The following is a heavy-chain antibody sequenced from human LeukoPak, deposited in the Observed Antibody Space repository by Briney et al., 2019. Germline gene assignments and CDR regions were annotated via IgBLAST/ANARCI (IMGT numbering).Heavy chain of an antibody. J-gene: IGHJ4*02. V-gene: IGHV3-66*01. CDR1: GFIVSHKY. CDR3: ARGQIDLLRNYFDS. Sequence: GGSLRLSCAASGFIVSHKYMAWVRQAPGKGLEWLSIIYTAGNTVSAESVKGRFIISRDNSRNTVYLQMNSLRDDDTAVYYCARGQIDLLRNYFDSWGPGTLVAVSS. D-gene: IGHD3-22*01. CDR2: IYTAGNT.